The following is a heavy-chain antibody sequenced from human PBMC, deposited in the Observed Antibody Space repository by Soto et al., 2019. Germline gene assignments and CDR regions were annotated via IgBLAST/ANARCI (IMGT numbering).Heavy chain of an antibody. CDR1: GGTFNNYA. D-gene: IGHD5-12*01. V-gene: IGHV1-69*01. J-gene: IGHJ4*02. CDR3: ARGGVDVVATSAFDY. CDR2: IIPIIGTA. Sequence: QVQLVQSGAEVKKPGSSVKVSCKASGGTFNNYAISWVRQAPGQGLEWMGGIIPIIGTADYAHKFQGRLAISADESTGTTFMELSSLRSEAAALDYWARGGVDVVATSAFDYWGQGTLVTVSS.